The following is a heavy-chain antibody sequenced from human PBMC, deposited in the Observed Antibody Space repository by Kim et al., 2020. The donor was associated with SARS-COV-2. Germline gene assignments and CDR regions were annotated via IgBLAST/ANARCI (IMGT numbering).Heavy chain of an antibody. CDR1: GGTFSSYA. CDR3: ARGRVPGPSYGMDV. Sequence: ASVKVSCKASGGTFSSYAISWVRQAPGQGLEWMGRIIPILGIANYAQKFQGRVTITADKSTSTAYMELSSLRSEDTAVYYCARGRVPGPSYGMDVWGQGTTVTVSS. V-gene: IGHV1-69*04. D-gene: IGHD1-1*01. CDR2: IIPILGIA. J-gene: IGHJ6*02.